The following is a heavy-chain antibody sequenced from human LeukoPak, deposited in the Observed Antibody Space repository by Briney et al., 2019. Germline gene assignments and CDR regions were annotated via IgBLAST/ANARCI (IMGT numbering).Heavy chain of an antibody. CDR1: GYTFSNYD. CDR3: ARDQATDLLWFGELVFDY. Sequence: ASVKVSCKTSGYTFSNYDINWVRQATGQGLEWMGWMNTNNGYTGYAQKLQGRVTMTTDTSTSTAYMELRSLRSDDTAVYYCARDQATDLLWFGELVFDYWGQGTLVTVSS. D-gene: IGHD3-10*01. CDR2: MNTNNGYT. V-gene: IGHV1-18*01. J-gene: IGHJ4*02.